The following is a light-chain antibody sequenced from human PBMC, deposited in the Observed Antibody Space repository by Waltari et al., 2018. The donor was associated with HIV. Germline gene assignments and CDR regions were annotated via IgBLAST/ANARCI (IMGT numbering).Light chain of an antibody. CDR2: EVT. CDR3: CSCPRSGIRYV. CDR1: SSNVGSDYL. Sequence: QSALTQPASVSGSPGQSITISCTGTSSNVGSDYLVSWYQQHPGEAPKRIIYEVTKRPSGVSNRFSGYKTGNTASLTISGRQAEDEADYYCCSCPRSGIRYVFGTGTKVTVL. V-gene: IGLV2-23*02. J-gene: IGLJ1*01.